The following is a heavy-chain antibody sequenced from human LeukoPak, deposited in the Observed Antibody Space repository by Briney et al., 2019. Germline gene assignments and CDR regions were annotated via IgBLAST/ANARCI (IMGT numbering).Heavy chain of an antibody. CDR2: IKQDGSEK. CDR1: GFTFSSYW. CDR3: ARVPTWYALQGSPGYYYYYGMDV. Sequence: GGSLRLSCAASGFTFSSYWMSWVRQAPGKGLEWVANIKQDGSEKYYVDSVKGRFTISRDNAKNSLYLQMNSLRAEDAAVYYCARVPTWYALQGSPGYYYYYGMDVWGQGTTVTVSS. J-gene: IGHJ6*02. V-gene: IGHV3-7*01. D-gene: IGHD6-13*01.